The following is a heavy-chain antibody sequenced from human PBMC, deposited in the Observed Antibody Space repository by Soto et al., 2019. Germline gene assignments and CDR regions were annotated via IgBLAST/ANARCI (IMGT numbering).Heavy chain of an antibody. CDR3: GRLRLGRIWGSYRYTDFDY. V-gene: IGHV4-59*08. D-gene: IGHD3-16*02. CDR2: IYYSGST. CDR1: GGSISSYY. Sequence: SETLSLTCTVSGGSISSYYWSWIRQPPGKGLEWIGYIYYSGSTNYNPSLKSRVTISVDTSKNQFSLKLSSVTAADTAVYYCGRLRLGRIWGSYRYTDFDYWGQGTLVTVSS. J-gene: IGHJ4*02.